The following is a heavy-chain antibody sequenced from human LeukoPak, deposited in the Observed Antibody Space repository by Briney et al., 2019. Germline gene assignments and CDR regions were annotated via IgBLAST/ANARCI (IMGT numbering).Heavy chain of an antibody. Sequence: TSVKVSCKASGYTFTSYYMHWVRQAPGQGLEWMGIINPSGGSTSYAQKFQGRVTMTRDTSTSTVYMELSSLRSEDTAVYYCAREGDSSGYYERYFDLWGRGTLVTVSS. CDR1: GYTFTSYY. J-gene: IGHJ2*01. D-gene: IGHD3-22*01. CDR2: INPSGGST. V-gene: IGHV1-46*01. CDR3: AREGDSSGYYERYFDL.